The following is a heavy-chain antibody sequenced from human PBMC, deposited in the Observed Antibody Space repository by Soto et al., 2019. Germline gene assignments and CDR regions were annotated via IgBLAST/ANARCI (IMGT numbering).Heavy chain of an antibody. CDR2: IDPSDSQT. CDR1: GYSFSGYW. D-gene: IGHD3-22*01. J-gene: IGHJ4*02. Sequence: ESLKLSCKGSGYSFSGYWITLVRQKPVKGLALMGRIDPSDSQTYYSPSFRGHVTISATKSITTVFLQWSSLRASDTAMYYCARQIYDSDTGPNFQYYFDSWGQGTPVTVSS. CDR3: ARQIYDSDTGPNFQYYFDS. V-gene: IGHV5-10-1*01.